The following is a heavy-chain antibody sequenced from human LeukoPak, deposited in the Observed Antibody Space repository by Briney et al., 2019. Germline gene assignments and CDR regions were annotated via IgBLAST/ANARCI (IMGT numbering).Heavy chain of an antibody. D-gene: IGHD5-24*01. V-gene: IGHV1-2*02. Sequence: ASVKVSCKASGYTFTGYHMHWVRQAPGRGLEWMGWINPNTGGTNYAQSFQGRVTMTRDTSISTSYMELSSLFSDDTALYYCARGGHGHTQNDYWGQGTLVTVSS. CDR3: ARGGHGHTQNDY. J-gene: IGHJ4*02. CDR2: INPNTGGT. CDR1: GYTFTGYH.